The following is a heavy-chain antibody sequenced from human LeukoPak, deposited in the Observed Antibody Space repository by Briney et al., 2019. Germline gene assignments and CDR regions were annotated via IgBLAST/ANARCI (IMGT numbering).Heavy chain of an antibody. J-gene: IGHJ4*02. CDR3: ARDTL. Sequence: PGRSLRLSCAASGFTFSSYGMPWVRQAPGKGLEWVAVISYDGSNKYYADSVKGRFTISRHNSKNTLYLQMNSLRAEDTAVYYCARDTLWGQGTLVTVSS. CDR2: ISYDGSNK. V-gene: IGHV3-30*03. CDR1: GFTFSSYG.